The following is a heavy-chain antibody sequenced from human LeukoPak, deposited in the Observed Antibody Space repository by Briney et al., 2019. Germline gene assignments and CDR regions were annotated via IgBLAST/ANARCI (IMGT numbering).Heavy chain of an antibody. CDR3: ARAVKGDYDSSGYHLDY. D-gene: IGHD3-22*01. J-gene: IGHJ4*02. V-gene: IGHV4-39*01. Sequence: SETLSLTCTVSGDSISSGPYYWGWIRQPPGKGLEWIGTIHHDMRTFYNPSLKSRVAISLDTSKNQFSLELRSVTAADTAVYYCARAVKGDYDSSGYHLDYWGQGTLVTVSS. CDR1: GDSISSGPYY. CDR2: IHHDMRT.